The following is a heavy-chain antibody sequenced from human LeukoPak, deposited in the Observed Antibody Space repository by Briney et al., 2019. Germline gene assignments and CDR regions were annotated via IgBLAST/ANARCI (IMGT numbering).Heavy chain of an antibody. CDR2: ISAYNGNT. J-gene: IGHJ6*03. D-gene: IGHD1-26*01. V-gene: IGHV1-18*01. CDR1: GYTFTSYG. CDR3: ARGTTGSADYYYYMDV. Sequence: GASVKVSCKSSGYTFTSYGISWVRQAPGQGLEWMGWISAYNGNTNYAQKLQGRVTMTTDTSTSTAYMELSSLRSEDTAVYYCARGTTGSADYYYYMDVWGKGTTVTVSS.